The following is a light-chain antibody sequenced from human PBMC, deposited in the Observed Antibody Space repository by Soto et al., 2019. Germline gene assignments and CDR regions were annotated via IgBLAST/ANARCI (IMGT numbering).Light chain of an antibody. CDR3: ATWDSSLSTGV. V-gene: IGLV1-51*01. J-gene: IGLJ2*01. CDR2: DND. Sequence: QSVLTQPPSVSAAPGQKVTISCSGSSSNIANNYVSWYQQLPGTAPKLLIYDNDKRPSGIPDRFSGSKSGTSATLGITGXXXXXXADYYCATWDSSLSTGVFGGGTKLTVL. CDR1: SSNIANNY.